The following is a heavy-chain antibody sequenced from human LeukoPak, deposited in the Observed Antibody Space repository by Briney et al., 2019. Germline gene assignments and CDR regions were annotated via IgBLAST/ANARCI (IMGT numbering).Heavy chain of an antibody. CDR1: GGTFSSYA. CDR2: IIPIFDTA. J-gene: IGHJ4*02. V-gene: IGHV1-69*13. CDR3: ARVYSGYGDFDY. Sequence: GASVKVSCKASGGTFSSYAISWVRQAPGQGLEWMGGIIPIFDTAKYAQKLQGRGTITADESTSTAYMELSSLRSEDTAVYYCARVYSGYGDFDYWGQGTLVTVSS. D-gene: IGHD5-12*01.